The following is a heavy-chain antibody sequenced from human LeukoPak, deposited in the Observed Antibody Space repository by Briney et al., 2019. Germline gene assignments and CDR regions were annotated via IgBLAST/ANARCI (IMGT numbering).Heavy chain of an antibody. CDR2: ISAYNGNT. V-gene: IGHV1-18*01. Sequence: GASVKVSCKASGYTFTSYVISWVRQAPGQGLEWVGWISAYNGNTNYAQKLQGRVTMTTDTSTSTAYMELRSLRSDDTAVYYCARGSYYYDSSGPGDFDYWGQGTLVTVSS. CDR3: ARGSYYYDSSGPGDFDY. CDR1: GYTFTSYV. D-gene: IGHD3-22*01. J-gene: IGHJ4*02.